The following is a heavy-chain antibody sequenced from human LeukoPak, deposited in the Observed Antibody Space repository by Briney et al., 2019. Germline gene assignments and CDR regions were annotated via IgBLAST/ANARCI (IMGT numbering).Heavy chain of an antibody. CDR1: GYTFNNYG. CDR2: ISTYNGNT. J-gene: IGHJ6*03. V-gene: IGHV1-18*01. CDR3: ARGALWFGLYYYMDV. D-gene: IGHD3-10*01. Sequence: EASVKVSCKASGYTFNNYGITWVRQAPGQGLEWMGWISTYNGNTNYAQKLQGRVTMTTDTSTSTAYMELRSLRSDDTAVYYCARGALWFGLYYYMDVWGKGTTVTISS.